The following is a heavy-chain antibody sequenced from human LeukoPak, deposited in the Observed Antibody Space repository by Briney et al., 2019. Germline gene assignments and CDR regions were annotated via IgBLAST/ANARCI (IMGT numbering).Heavy chain of an antibody. V-gene: IGHV4-38-2*01. CDR3: ARVATGFGLYYFDY. Sequence: PSETLSLTCAVSGYSISSGYYWGWIRQPPGKGLEWIGSIYLSGSTYYNPSLKSRVTISVDTSKNQFSLKLSSVTAADTAVYYCARVATGFGLYYFDYWGQGTLVTVSS. D-gene: IGHD5-12*01. J-gene: IGHJ4*02. CDR2: IYLSGST. CDR1: GYSISSGYY.